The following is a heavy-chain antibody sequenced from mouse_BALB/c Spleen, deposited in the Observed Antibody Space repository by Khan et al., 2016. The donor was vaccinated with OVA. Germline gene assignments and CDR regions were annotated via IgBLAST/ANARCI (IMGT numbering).Heavy chain of an antibody. CDR3: ARSGTITTVVATDLDY. D-gene: IGHD1-1*01. CDR2: ISYSGRT. CDR1: GYSITSDYA. V-gene: IGHV3-2*02. Sequence: EVQLVESGPGLVKPSQSLSLTCTVTGYSITSDYAWNWIRQFPGNKLEWMGYISYSGRTSYNPSIKSRISITRDTSKNQFFLQLNSVTTQATATSYCARSGTITTVVATDLDYWGQGTTLTVAS. J-gene: IGHJ2*01.